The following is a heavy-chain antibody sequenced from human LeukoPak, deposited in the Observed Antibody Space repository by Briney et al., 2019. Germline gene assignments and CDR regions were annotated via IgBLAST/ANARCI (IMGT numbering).Heavy chain of an antibody. Sequence: GGSLRLSCAASGFTFSSYSMNWVRQAPGKGLEWVSYISSSSSTIYYADSVKGRFTISRDNAKNSLYLQMNSLRDEDTAVYYCARGLEWLLYASYYYYYGMGVWGQGTTVTVSS. V-gene: IGHV3-48*02. CDR3: ARGLEWLLYASYYYYYGMGV. J-gene: IGHJ6*02. D-gene: IGHD3-3*01. CDR1: GFTFSSYS. CDR2: ISSSSSTI.